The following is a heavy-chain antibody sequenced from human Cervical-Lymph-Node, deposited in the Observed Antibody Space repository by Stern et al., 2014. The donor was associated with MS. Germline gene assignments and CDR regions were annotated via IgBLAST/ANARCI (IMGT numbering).Heavy chain of an antibody. CDR1: GFSLSSPTMG. J-gene: IGHJ6*02. D-gene: IGHD1-26*01. CDR2: IFSNDEK. CDR3: ARVIVGATSFYHYYHGMDV. V-gene: IGHV2-26*01. Sequence: ESGPVLVKPKETLTLTCTVSGFSLSSPTMGVSWIRQPPGKALEWLAHIFSNDEKFYTPSLKSRLTISKDTSKSQVVLTLTNVDPVDTATYYCARVIVGATSFYHYYHGMDVWGQGTAVTVSS.